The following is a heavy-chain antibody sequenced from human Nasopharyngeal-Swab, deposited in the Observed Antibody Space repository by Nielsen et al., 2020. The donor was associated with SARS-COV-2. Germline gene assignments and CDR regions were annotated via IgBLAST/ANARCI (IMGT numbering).Heavy chain of an antibody. J-gene: IGHJ4*02. CDR1: GFTFDSFG. Sequence: GGSLRLSCAASGFTFDSFGMSWVRKAPGKGLEWVSLISVRGGTTYYSDSVQGRFTISRDNSKNTVYLQMSSLRAEDTAVYYCAKGTGTTYRAIDYWGQGTLVTASS. V-gene: IGHV3-23*01. D-gene: IGHD1-14*01. CDR3: AKGTGTTYRAIDY. CDR2: ISVRGGTT.